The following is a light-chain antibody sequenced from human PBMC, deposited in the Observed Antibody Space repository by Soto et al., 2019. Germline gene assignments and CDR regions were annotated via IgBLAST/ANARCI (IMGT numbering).Light chain of an antibody. J-gene: IGKJ1*01. V-gene: IGKV3-20*01. CDR2: ATS. CDR3: QQYASLPRT. Sequence: EIVLTQSPGTLSLFPGERATFSCRTSQSISATYLAWYQQKPGQAPRLLIYATSSRDTGVPDRFSGSGSRTDFTLTISRLEPDDLAVYYCQQYASLPRTFGQGTKVEI. CDR1: QSISATY.